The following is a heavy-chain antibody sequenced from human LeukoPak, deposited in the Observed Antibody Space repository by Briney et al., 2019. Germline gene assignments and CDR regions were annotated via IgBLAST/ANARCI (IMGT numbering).Heavy chain of an antibody. Sequence: GASVKVSCKASGYTFTSYAMHWVRQAPGQRLEWMGWINAGNGNTKYSQEFQGRVTITRDTSASTAYMELSSLRSEDMAVYYCARDGRYSGYGDYWGQGTLVTVSS. CDR1: GYTFTSYA. J-gene: IGHJ4*02. CDR2: INAGNGNT. CDR3: ARDGRYSGYGDY. V-gene: IGHV1-3*03. D-gene: IGHD5-12*01.